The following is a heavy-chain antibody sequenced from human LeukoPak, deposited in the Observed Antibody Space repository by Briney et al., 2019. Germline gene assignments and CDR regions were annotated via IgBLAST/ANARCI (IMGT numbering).Heavy chain of an antibody. CDR3: ARGNVWSYGMDV. CDR2: ISYDGSNK. D-gene: IGHD2-21*01. V-gene: IGHV3-30*04. J-gene: IGHJ6*02. CDR1: GFTFSSYA. Sequence: PGRSLRLSCAASGFTFSSYAMRWVRQAPGKGLEWVAVISYDGSNKYYADSVKGRFTISRDNSKNTLYLQMNSLRAEDTAVYYCARGNVWSYGMDVWGQGTTVTASS.